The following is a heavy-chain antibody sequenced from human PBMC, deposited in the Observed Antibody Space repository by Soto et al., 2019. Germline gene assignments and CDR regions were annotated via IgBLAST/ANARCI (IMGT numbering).Heavy chain of an antibody. CDR3: AKRIVGCRQPGYYYGMDV. CDR2: ISDDGSNK. V-gene: IGHV3-30*18. Sequence: QVQLVESGGGVVQPGRSLRLSCAASGFTFSSYGMHWVRQAPGKGLEWVAVISDDGSNKYYADSVKGRFTISRDNSKNTLYLQMNSLRAEDKAVYYCAKRIVGCRQPGYYYGMDVWGQGTTVTVSS. J-gene: IGHJ6*02. CDR1: GFTFSSYG. D-gene: IGHD3-22*01.